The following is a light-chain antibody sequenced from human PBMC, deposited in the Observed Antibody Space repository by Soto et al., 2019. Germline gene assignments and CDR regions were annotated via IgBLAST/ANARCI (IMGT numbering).Light chain of an antibody. V-gene: IGKV3-15*01. J-gene: IGKJ4*01. Sequence: DIVLTQSPATLSASPGIRATLSCRASQSVSSNLAWYQQKPGQAPRLLIYDTSTRATDIPARFSGSGSGTEFTRTISSLQSEDFAVYYCQHYNIWPHMLAFGGGTKVEI. CDR2: DTS. CDR1: QSVSSN. CDR3: QHYNIWPHMLA.